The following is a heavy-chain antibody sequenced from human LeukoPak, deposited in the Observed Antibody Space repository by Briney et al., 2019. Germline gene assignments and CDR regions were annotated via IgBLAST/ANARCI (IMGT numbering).Heavy chain of an antibody. CDR3: TRSGSDIVVVPAASDY. CDR2: ISSSSAST. V-gene: IGHV3-11*03. CDR1: GFTFSDYY. D-gene: IGHD2-2*01. J-gene: IGHJ4*02. Sequence: KTGGSLRLSCAASGFTFSDYYMSWLRQAPGKGLEWVSDISSSSASTNYADSVKGRFTISRDNAKNSLHLQMNSLRAEDTAVYYCTRSGSDIVVVPAASDYWGQGTLVTVSS.